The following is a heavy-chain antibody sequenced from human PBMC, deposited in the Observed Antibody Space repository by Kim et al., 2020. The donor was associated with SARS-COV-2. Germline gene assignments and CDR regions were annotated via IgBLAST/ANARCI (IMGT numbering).Heavy chain of an antibody. CDR1: GYSFTSYW. CDR2: IYPGDSDT. V-gene: IGHV5-51*01. D-gene: IGHD3-3*01. Sequence: GESLKISCKGSGYSFTSYWIGWVRQMPGKGLEWMGIIYPGDSDTRYSPSFQGQVTISADKSISTAYLQWSSLKASDTAMYYCARHEGITIFGATNWFDPWGQGTLVTVSS. CDR3: ARHEGITIFGATNWFDP. J-gene: IGHJ5*02.